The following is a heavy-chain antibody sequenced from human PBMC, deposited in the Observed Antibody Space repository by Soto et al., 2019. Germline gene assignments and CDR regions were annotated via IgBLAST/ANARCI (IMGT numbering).Heavy chain of an antibody. V-gene: IGHV4-4*07. CDR2: IYTSGST. Sequence: SETLSLTCTVSGGSISSYYWSWIRQPAGKGLEWIGRIYTSGSTNYNPSLKSRVTMSVDTSKNQFSLKLSSVTAADTAVYYCARYLPVVPAVMGGWFDPWGQGTLVTVSS. CDR1: GGSISSYY. J-gene: IGHJ5*02. CDR3: ARYLPVVPAVMGGWFDP. D-gene: IGHD2-2*01.